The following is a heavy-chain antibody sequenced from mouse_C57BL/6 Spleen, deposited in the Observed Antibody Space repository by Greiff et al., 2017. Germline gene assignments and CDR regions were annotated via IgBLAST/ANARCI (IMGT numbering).Heavy chain of an antibody. J-gene: IGHJ2*01. Sequence: VQLKESGGGLVKPGGSLKLSCAASGFTFSSYAMSWVRQTPEKRLEWVATISDGGSYTYYPDNVKGRFTISRDNAKNNLYLQMSHLKSEDTAMYYCARDGTAVFDYWGQGTTLTVSS. CDR2: ISDGGSYT. D-gene: IGHD4-1*01. V-gene: IGHV5-4*01. CDR1: GFTFSSYA. CDR3: ARDGTAVFDY.